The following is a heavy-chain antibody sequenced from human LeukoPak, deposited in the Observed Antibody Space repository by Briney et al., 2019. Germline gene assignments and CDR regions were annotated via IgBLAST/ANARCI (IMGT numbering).Heavy chain of an antibody. V-gene: IGHV4-34*01. CDR2: IYYHENT. Sequence: SETLSLTCAVYGGSFSGYYWSWIRQAPGKGLEWIGSIYYHENTYYNSSLKSRVTISVDTSKNQFSLKLNSVTAADTAVYFCARRTYSAAYWKHFDYWGQGTLVTVSS. J-gene: IGHJ4*02. CDR3: ARRTYSAAYWKHFDY. CDR1: GGSFSGYY. D-gene: IGHD1-1*01.